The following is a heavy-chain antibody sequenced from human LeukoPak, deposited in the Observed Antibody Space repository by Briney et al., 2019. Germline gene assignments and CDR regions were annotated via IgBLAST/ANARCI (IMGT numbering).Heavy chain of an antibody. CDR1: GFTFSGRW. Sequence: PGGSLRLSCAASGFTFSGRWMSWLRQAPGKGLEWVSVIYSGGSTYYADSVKGRFTISRDNSKNTLYLQMNSLRAEDTAVYYCARVWANSGNYYGEDYWGQGTLVTVSS. D-gene: IGHD1-26*01. CDR3: ARVWANSGNYYGEDY. CDR2: IYSGGST. V-gene: IGHV3-53*01. J-gene: IGHJ4*02.